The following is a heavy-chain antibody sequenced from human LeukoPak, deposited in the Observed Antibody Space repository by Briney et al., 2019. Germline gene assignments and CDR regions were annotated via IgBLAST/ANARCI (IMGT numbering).Heavy chain of an antibody. CDR2: IYYSGST. V-gene: IGHV4-39*02. D-gene: IGHD3-22*01. J-gene: IGHJ4*02. CDR3: AREVIRYYFDY. CDR1: GGSISGSSYY. Sequence: SETLSLTCTVSGGSISGSSYYWGWIRQPPGKGLEWIGSIYYSGSTYYNPSLKSRVTISVDTSKNQFSLKLSSVTAADTAVYYCAREVIRYYFDYWGQGTLVTVSS.